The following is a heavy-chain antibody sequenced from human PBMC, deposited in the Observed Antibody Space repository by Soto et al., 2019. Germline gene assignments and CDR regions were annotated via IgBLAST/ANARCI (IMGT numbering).Heavy chain of an antibody. D-gene: IGHD5-12*01. Sequence: EVQLVESGGGLVQPGGSLRLSCAASGFTFSSYWMHWVRQAPGKGLVWVSRINSDGSSTSYADSVKDRFTISRDNAKNKLYLQMNSLRGEDTAVYYCAKEDGYNYWYFDLWGRGTLVTVSS. V-gene: IGHV3-74*01. CDR2: INSDGSST. CDR1: GFTFSSYW. CDR3: AKEDGYNYWYFDL. J-gene: IGHJ2*01.